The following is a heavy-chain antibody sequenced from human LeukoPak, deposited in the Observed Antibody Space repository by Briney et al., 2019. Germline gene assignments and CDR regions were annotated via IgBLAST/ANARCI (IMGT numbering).Heavy chain of an antibody. Sequence: PGGSLRLSCAASGFTFSSYSMNWVRQAPGKGLEWVSSISSSSSYTFYADSVRGRFTIFRDNAKNSLYLQMNSLRAEDTAVYYCARGTTGGYSPSHWGQGTLVTVSS. CDR1: GFTFSSYS. CDR2: ISSSSSYT. J-gene: IGHJ4*02. V-gene: IGHV3-21*01. D-gene: IGHD5-12*01. CDR3: ARGTTGGYSPSH.